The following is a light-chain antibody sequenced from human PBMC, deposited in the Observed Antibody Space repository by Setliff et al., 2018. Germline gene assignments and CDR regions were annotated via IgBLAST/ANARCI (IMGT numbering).Light chain of an antibody. Sequence: QSVLTQPASVSGSPGQSITISCTGTSSDVGGYNYASWYQQHPGKAPKLMIYEVSDRPSGVSNRFSGSRSGNTASLTISGLQAEDEADYYCSSYSGSSTLVFGTGTKVTV. CDR1: SSDVGGYNY. CDR3: SSYSGSSTLV. CDR2: EVS. J-gene: IGLJ1*01. V-gene: IGLV2-14*01.